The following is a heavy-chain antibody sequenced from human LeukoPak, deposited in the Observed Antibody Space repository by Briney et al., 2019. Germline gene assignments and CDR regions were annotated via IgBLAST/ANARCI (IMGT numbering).Heavy chain of an antibody. D-gene: IGHD4-17*01. J-gene: IGHJ4*02. CDR2: IWNDGSHE. Sequence: PGRSLRLSCAASGFTFSSYGMHWVRQAPGKGLEWVAVIWNDGSHEYYADSEKGRFTISRDNSRNTVYLQMNSLRAEDTAVYYCAKDATEHGDSHFDCWGQGTLVTVSS. CDR1: GFTFSSYG. CDR3: AKDATEHGDSHFDC. V-gene: IGHV3-33*06.